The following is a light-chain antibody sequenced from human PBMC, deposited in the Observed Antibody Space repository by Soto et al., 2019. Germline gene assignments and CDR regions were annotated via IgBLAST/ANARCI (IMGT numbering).Light chain of an antibody. CDR1: SSDVGGFNY. CDR2: DVT. V-gene: IGLV2-14*03. CDR3: NSYTSSSTYV. J-gene: IGLJ1*01. Sequence: QSVLTQPASVSGSPGQSITISCTGTSSDVGGFNYVSWYQQHPGKAPKLMIYDVTNRPSGVSYRFSGSKSGNTASLTISGLQAEDEADYYCNSYTSSSTYVFGTGTSSPS.